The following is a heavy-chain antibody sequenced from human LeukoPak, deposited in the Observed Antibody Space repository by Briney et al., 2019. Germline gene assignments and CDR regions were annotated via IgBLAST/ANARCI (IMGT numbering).Heavy chain of an antibody. CDR1: GFTFSDYY. D-gene: IGHD2-15*01. V-gene: IGHV3-11*01. CDR2: ISSSGSTI. J-gene: IGHJ3*02. CDR3: ARGTDIVVVVAASDAFDI. Sequence: GGSLRLSCAASGFTFSDYYMSWIRQAPGKGLEWVSYISSSGSTIYYADSVKGRFTISRDNAKNSLYLQMNSLRAEDTAVYYCARGTDIVVVVAASDAFDIWGQGTMVTVSS.